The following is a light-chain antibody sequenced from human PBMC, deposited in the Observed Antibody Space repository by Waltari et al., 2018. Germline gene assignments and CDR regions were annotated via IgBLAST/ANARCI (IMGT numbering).Light chain of an antibody. CDR3: SSYTSSRTRV. J-gene: IGLJ3*02. CDR2: DVT. V-gene: IGLV2-14*01. CDR1: SSDVGGYNY. Sequence: QSALTQPASVSGSPGQSITISCTGTSSDVGGYNYVSWYQQHPGKAPKLMIYDVTNRPSGGSNRFSGSKSGNTASLTISGLQAEDEADYYCSSYTSSRTRVFGGGTKLTVL.